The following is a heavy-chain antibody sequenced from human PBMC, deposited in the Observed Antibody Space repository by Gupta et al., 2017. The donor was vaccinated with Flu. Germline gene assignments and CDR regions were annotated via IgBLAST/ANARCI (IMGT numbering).Heavy chain of an antibody. CDR2: ISPIFGTA. V-gene: IGHV1-69*06. J-gene: IGHJ3*02. D-gene: IGHD3-9*01. Sequence: VPLVQSGAEVKKPGSSVKVSCKASGGTFSSYAIRWVRPAPGHGLEWMGGISPIFGTANYAQKFQGRVTITADKSTSTAYMELSSLRSEDTAVYYCARDKNGAYDILTGYSPSHAFDIWGQGTMVTVSS. CDR1: GGTFSSYA. CDR3: ARDKNGAYDILTGYSPSHAFDI.